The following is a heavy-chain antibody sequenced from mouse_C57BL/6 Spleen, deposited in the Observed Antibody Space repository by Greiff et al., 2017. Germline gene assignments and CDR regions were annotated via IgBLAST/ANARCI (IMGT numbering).Heavy chain of an antibody. J-gene: IGHJ1*03. CDR2: ISYDGSN. D-gene: IGHD2-13*01. Sequence: EVQLQESGPGLVKPSQSLSLTCSVTGYSITSGYYWNWIRQFPGNKLEWMGYISYDGSNNYNPSLKNRISITRDTSKNQFFLKLNSVSTEDTATYYCAREGDYRYIDVWGTGTTVTVSS. CDR3: AREGDYRYIDV. V-gene: IGHV3-6*01. CDR1: GYSITSGYY.